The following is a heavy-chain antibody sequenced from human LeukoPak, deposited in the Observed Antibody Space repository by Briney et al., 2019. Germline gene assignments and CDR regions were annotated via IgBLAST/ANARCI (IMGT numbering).Heavy chain of an antibody. V-gene: IGHV6-1*01. J-gene: IGHJ5*02. Sequence: SQTLSLTCAISGDSVSSNSASWNWIRQSPSRGLEWLGRTYYRSKWNTDYAVSVKGRITINPDTSKNQFSLYLNSVTPEDTAVYYCARDPDSSYEWGPFDPWGQGTLVTVSS. CDR3: ARDPDSSYEWGPFDP. CDR2: TYYRSKWNT. CDR1: GDSVSSNSAS. D-gene: IGHD1-26*01.